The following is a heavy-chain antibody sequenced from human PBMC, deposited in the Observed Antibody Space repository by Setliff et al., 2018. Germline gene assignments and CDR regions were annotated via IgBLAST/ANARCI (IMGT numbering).Heavy chain of an antibody. Sequence: ASVKVSCKASGYTFTRYGISWVRQAPGQGLEWMGWISAYNGNTNYAQKLQGRVTMTTDTSTSTAYMELRSLRSDATAVYYCARRRYYYDSSGYRWGGFYFDYWGQGTLVTVSS. J-gene: IGHJ4*02. CDR2: ISAYNGNT. CDR1: GYTFTRYG. CDR3: ARRRYYYDSSGYRWGGFYFDY. D-gene: IGHD3-22*01. V-gene: IGHV1-18*01.